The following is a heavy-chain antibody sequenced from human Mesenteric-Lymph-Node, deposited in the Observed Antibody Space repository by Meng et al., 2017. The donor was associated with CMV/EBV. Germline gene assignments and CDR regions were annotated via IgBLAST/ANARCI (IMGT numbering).Heavy chain of an antibody. J-gene: IGHJ4*02. D-gene: IGHD3-22*01. Sequence: GESLKISCAASGFTVSSQYMTWVRQAPGKGLEWVSVIYNDGNTYYADSVKGRFTISRDNFKNTLYLQMNSLRAEDTAVYYCAKGYYYDSSGYSPGSYYFDYWGQGTLVTVSS. V-gene: IGHV3-66*02. CDR2: IYNDGNT. CDR3: AKGYYYDSSGYSPGSYYFDY. CDR1: GFTVSSQY.